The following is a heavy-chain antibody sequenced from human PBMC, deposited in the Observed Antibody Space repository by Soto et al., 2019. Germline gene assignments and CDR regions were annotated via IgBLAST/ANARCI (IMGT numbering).Heavy chain of an antibody. CDR2: INEDSSYI. CDR3: VRDFGWYFRSGYMDV. D-gene: IGHD3-3*01. V-gene: IGHV3-21*01. Sequence: ESVGGLVKPGGSLRLSCAASGFSFISYSMNWVRQAPGKGLEWVSSINEDSSYIYYAHSLRGRFTISRDNAKDSLYLQMNSLRAEDTAVYYCVRDFGWYFRSGYMDVWGDGATVTVSS. J-gene: IGHJ6*03. CDR1: GFSFISYS.